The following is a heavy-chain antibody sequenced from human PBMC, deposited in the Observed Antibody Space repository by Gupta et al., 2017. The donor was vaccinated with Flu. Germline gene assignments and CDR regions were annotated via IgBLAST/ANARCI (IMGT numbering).Heavy chain of an antibody. D-gene: IGHD1-26*01. CDR3: TTDTSGGYAYDV. V-gene: IGHV3-15*01. CDR1: GVPSTNGW. Sequence: GQLMESGDGWDKPGWSVKLSCTVHGVPSTNGWMVLVRQASGGGLGWVGRIKSNPDGERSDYGRPVKGRFIISRDESKIMLYLQMDSLKTGDTAVYYCTTDTSGGYAYDVWGQGTLVTVSS. J-gene: IGHJ3*01. CDR2: IKSNPDGERS.